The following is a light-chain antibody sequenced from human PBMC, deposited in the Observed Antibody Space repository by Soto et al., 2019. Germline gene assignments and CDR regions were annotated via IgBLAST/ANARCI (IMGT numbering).Light chain of an antibody. Sequence: DMQMTQSPSTLSASVGDRVTITCRASQSIDTWLAWHQQKPGQVPKLLISKASSLESGVPSRFSGSGSGTEFTLTISSLQPDDSATYYCQQYNSYRAFGQGTKVDIK. CDR1: QSIDTW. V-gene: IGKV1-5*03. J-gene: IGKJ1*01. CDR3: QQYNSYRA. CDR2: KAS.